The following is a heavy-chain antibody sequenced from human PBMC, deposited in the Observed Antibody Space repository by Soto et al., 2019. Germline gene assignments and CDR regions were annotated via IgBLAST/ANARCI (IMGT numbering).Heavy chain of an antibody. Sequence: QVQLQESGPGLVKPSETLSLTCTVSGGSISSYYWSWIRQPPGKGLEWIGYIYYSGSTNYNPSLKSRVTISVDTSKNQFSLKLSSVTAADTAVYYCARVSPVITRGYSGYGPFDYWGQGTLVTVSS. CDR1: GGSISSYY. V-gene: IGHV4-59*01. CDR3: ARVSPVITRGYSGYGPFDY. D-gene: IGHD5-12*01. CDR2: IYYSGST. J-gene: IGHJ4*02.